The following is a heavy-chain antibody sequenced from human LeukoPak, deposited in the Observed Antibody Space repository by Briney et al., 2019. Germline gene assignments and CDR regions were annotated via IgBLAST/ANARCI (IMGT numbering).Heavy chain of an antibody. J-gene: IGHJ4*02. V-gene: IGHV3-7*01. Sequence: GGSLRLSCAASGFTYSNYWMTWVRQAPGKGLEWVANIKQDGSEQYYVDSVKGRFTISRDNAKNSLYLQMNSLRAEDTAVYYCTRDQTPFVWGQGTLVTVSS. CDR3: TRDQTPFV. CDR1: GFTYSNYW. CDR2: IKQDGSEQ.